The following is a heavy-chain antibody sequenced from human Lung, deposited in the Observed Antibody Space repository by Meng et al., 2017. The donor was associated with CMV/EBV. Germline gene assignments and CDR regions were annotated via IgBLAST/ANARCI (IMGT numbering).Heavy chain of an antibody. D-gene: IGHD4/OR15-4a*01. CDR3: AKMVRTLAPGGGVDY. Sequence: GGSLKLSXAASGFTFSSYGMHWVRQAPGKGLEWVAFILYDGSYKYSADSVKGRFTISRDNSKNTLYLQMNSLRAEDTAVYYCAKMVRTLAPGGGVDYWGQGTLVTISS. J-gene: IGHJ4*02. V-gene: IGHV3-30*02. CDR1: GFTFSSYG. CDR2: ILYDGSYK.